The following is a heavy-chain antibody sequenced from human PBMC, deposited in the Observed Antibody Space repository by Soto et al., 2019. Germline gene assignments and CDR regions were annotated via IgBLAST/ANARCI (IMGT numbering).Heavy chain of an antibody. CDR1: GGTFSSYA. V-gene: IGHV1-69*06. Sequence: ASVKVSCKASGGTFSSYAISWVRQAPGQGLEWMGGIIPIFGTTNYARRFQGRVTITADKSTSTAYMELRSLRSEDTAVYYCARGTRSGSYYYYGLDVWGRGTTVTVSS. J-gene: IGHJ6*02. CDR3: ARGTRSGSYYYYGLDV. D-gene: IGHD1-26*01. CDR2: IIPIFGTT.